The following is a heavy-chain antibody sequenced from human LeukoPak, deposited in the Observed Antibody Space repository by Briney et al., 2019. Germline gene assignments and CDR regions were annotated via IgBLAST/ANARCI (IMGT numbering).Heavy chain of an antibody. V-gene: IGHV3-53*01. Sequence: PGGSLRLSCAASGFIVSSNYMTWVRQAPGKGLEWVSVIYSGGRTYYADSVKGRFTLSRDNSKNTLYLHMNSPRAEDTAVYYCARGNSGTSYVEDYYGMDVWGQGTTVTVSS. D-gene: IGHD1-26*01. CDR1: GFIVSSNY. J-gene: IGHJ6*02. CDR2: IYSGGRT. CDR3: ARGNSGTSYVEDYYGMDV.